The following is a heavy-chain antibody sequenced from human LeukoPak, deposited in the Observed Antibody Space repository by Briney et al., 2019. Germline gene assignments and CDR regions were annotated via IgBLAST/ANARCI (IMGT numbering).Heavy chain of an antibody. V-gene: IGHV3-21*01. CDR1: GFTLSSYT. CDR3: ARADSSGYYYIFDY. CDR2: ISSSSSYI. D-gene: IGHD3-22*01. J-gene: IGHJ4*02. Sequence: PGGSLRLSCAASGFTLSSYTMNWVRQAPGKGLEWVSSISSSSSYIYYADSVKGRFTISRDNAKNSLYLQMNSLRAEDTAVYYCARADSSGYYYIFDYWGQGTLVTVSS.